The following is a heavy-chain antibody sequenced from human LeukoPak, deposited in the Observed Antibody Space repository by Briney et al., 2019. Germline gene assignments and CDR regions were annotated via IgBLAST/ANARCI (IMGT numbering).Heavy chain of an antibody. D-gene: IGHD6-6*01. V-gene: IGHV3-48*01. Sequence: GGSLRLSCAASGFIFSSSSMNWVRQAPGKRLEWLSYITSTGSTIYYADSVKGRFTISRDNSKNTLYLQMNSLRAEDTAVYYCARENVQLVQFLDNSLSGFDPWGQGTLVTVSS. CDR1: GFIFSSSS. CDR3: ARENVQLVQFLDNSLSGFDP. J-gene: IGHJ5*02. CDR2: ITSTGSTI.